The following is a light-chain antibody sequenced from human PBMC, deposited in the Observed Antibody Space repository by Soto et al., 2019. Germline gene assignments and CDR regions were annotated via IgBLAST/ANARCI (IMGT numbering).Light chain of an antibody. Sequence: DIQMTQSPSSLSASVGDRVTITCQASDDISNYLNWYQQKPGKAPKVLIYDASHLESGVPSRFSGGGSGTEFTFTISSLHVVDIATYYCHQYANLPFTFGPGTKVDIK. CDR3: HQYANLPFT. J-gene: IGKJ3*01. V-gene: IGKV1-33*01. CDR2: DAS. CDR1: DDISNY.